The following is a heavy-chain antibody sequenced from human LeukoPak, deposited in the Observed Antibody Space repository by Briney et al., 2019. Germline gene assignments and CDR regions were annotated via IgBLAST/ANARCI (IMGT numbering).Heavy chain of an antibody. J-gene: IGHJ4*02. Sequence: SETLSLTRTVSGGSISSSSYFWGWIRQPPEKGLEWIGSIYYSGSSYYNPSLKSRVTISVDTSKNPFSLRPNSVTAADTAVSYCPTLAGDFSPAYWGQGTVVTVSS. CDR1: GGSISSSSYF. V-gene: IGHV4-39*01. CDR3: PTLAGDFSPAY. D-gene: IGHD2/OR15-2a*01. CDR2: IYYSGSS.